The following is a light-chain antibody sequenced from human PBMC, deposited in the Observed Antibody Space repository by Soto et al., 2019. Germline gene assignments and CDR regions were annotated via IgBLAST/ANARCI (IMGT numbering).Light chain of an antibody. J-gene: IGKJ1*01. Sequence: DIQMTQSPSTLSASVGDRVTITCRASQSISSWLAWYQQKPGKAPKLLIYKASSLESGVPSRFSGSGSGTEFILTISSLQPYDVATYYCQQYSGYSRTFGQGTKVEIK. CDR2: KAS. CDR3: QQYSGYSRT. CDR1: QSISSW. V-gene: IGKV1-5*03.